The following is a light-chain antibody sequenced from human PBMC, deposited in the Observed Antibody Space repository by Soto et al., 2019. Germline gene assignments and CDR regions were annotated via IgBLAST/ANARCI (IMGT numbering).Light chain of an antibody. J-gene: IGLJ3*02. Sequence: QSALTQPPSASGSPGQTVTISCTGTSSDVGGYKYVSWYQQHPGKAPKLLIYEVSKRPSWVPDRFSGSKPGNTASLTVSGLQAADEADYYCSSYAGRYNWVFGDGTKLTVL. CDR1: SSDVGGYKY. V-gene: IGLV2-8*01. CDR2: EVS. CDR3: SSYAGRYNWV.